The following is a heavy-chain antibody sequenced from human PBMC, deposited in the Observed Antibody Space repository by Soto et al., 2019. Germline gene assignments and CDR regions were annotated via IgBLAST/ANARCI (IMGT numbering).Heavy chain of an antibody. D-gene: IGHD3-10*01. CDR1: GFSLTTSGVG. CDR2: IYWDDDK. J-gene: IGHJ4*02. Sequence: QITLKESGPPLVRPTQTLTLTCTFSGFSLTTSGVGVGWIRQPPGKALEWLAVIYWDDDKRYSSSLKSRLTITKDTSKNQVVLTMTNMDPVDTATYYCAHHPYYGLGSYSSDYWGQGTLVTVSS. V-gene: IGHV2-5*02. CDR3: AHHPYYGLGSYSSDY.